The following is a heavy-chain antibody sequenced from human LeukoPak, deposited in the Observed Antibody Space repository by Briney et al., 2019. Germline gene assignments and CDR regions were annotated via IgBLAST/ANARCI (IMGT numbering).Heavy chain of an antibody. Sequence: PSETLSLTCTVSGGSLSSYYWSWIRQPPGKGLEWIGYVYYSGSTYYNPSLKSRVTISVDTSKKQFSLKLTSVTTADTAVYYCARGQDLRGSPTIYPFDYWGQGTLVTVSS. CDR1: GGSLSSYY. J-gene: IGHJ4*02. CDR2: VYYSGST. V-gene: IGHV4-59*01. D-gene: IGHD3-9*01. CDR3: ARGQDLRGSPTIYPFDY.